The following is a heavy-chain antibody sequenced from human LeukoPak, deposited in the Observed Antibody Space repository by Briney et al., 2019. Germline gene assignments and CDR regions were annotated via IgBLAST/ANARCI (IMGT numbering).Heavy chain of an antibody. Sequence: SETLSLTCTVSGASVRSGSYYWSWIRQPPGKGLEWIGYIYNSVTTNYNPSLTSRVTIPVDTSKNQLSLKLSSATAADTAVYYCARGARSSDYWGQGTLVTVSS. D-gene: IGHD3-10*01. CDR2: IYNSVTT. J-gene: IGHJ4*02. V-gene: IGHV4-61*01. CDR3: ARGARSSDY. CDR1: GASVRSGSYY.